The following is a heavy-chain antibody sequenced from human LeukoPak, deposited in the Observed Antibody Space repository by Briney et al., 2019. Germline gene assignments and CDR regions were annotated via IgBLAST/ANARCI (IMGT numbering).Heavy chain of an antibody. Sequence: GGSLRLSCAASGFSSSRYWMNWVRQAPGKGLEWVANIKGDGHEKNYVDSVKGRFSISRDNARNSLYLQMDSLRAEDTAVYYCAKEGAYPIITYDSWGQGALVTVSS. J-gene: IGHJ5*01. D-gene: IGHD3-10*01. CDR1: GFSSSRYW. V-gene: IGHV3-7*01. CDR3: AKEGAYPIITYDS. CDR2: IKGDGHEK.